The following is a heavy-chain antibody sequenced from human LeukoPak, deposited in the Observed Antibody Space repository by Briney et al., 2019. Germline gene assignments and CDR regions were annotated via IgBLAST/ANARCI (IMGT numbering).Heavy chain of an antibody. CDR1: GYTFTIYD. CDR3: ARGAIFGVTPRGYGMDV. Sequence: ASVKVSCKASGYTFTIYDINWVRQAPGQGLEWVGWMNPNNGGTDYAQKFQGRFTMTRDTSTGTLYRELNSLKSEDRAVYYCARGAIFGVTPRGYGMDVWGQGTTVTVSS. D-gene: IGHD3-3*01. V-gene: IGHV1-8*01. CDR2: MNPNNGGT. J-gene: IGHJ6*02.